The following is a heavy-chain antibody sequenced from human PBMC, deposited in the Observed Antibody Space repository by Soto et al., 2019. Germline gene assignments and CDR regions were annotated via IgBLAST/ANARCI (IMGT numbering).Heavy chain of an antibody. CDR3: ARPQTGHSGGSQFDP. CDR1: CGSILNNYFY. CDR2: IYYGGST. Sequence: SATLSLTCAVSCGSILNNYFYFVFIRHPPGKGLEWIGSIYYGGSTYYNPSLKSRVTISVDTSKNQFSLKLTSVTAADTAVYYCARPQTGHSGGSQFDPWGKGSLVTV. V-gene: IGHV4-39*01. D-gene: IGHD6-19*01. J-gene: IGHJ5*02.